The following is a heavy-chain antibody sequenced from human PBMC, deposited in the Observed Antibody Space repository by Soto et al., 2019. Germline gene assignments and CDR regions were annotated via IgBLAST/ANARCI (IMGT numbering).Heavy chain of an antibody. D-gene: IGHD2-2*01. CDR3: ARDPSGLVPAAYGMDV. J-gene: IGHJ6*02. Sequence: SETLSLTCTVSGGSVSSGSYYWSWIRQPPGKGLEWIGYIYYSGSTNYNPSLKSRVTISVDTSKNQFSLKLSSVTAADTAVYYCARDPSGLVPAAYGMDVWGQGTTVTVSS. CDR1: GGSVSSGSYY. CDR2: IYYSGST. V-gene: IGHV4-61*01.